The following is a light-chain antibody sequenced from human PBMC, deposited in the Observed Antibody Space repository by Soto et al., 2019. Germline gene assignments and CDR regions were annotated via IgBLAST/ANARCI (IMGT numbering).Light chain of an antibody. CDR2: AAS. CDR3: LQHNSYYWT. V-gene: IGKV1-17*01. J-gene: IGKJ1*01. CDR1: QAIRSD. Sequence: DIPMTQSPSSLSASVGDIVTITCRASQAIRSDLGWYQQKPGKAPKRLIYAASTLQSGVPSRFSGRGSGTEFTLTISSLQPEDSATYYCLQHNSYYWTFGQGTKVEVK.